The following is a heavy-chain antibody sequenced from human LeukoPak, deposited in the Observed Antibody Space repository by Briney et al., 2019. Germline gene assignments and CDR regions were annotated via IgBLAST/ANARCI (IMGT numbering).Heavy chain of an antibody. CDR3: ANADRFCSGSCHVPDAFDF. CDR2: IFDSGRT. Sequence: SQTLSLTCTVSGASISSGDYFWTWIRQPPGKGLEWIGYIFDSGRTDFNPPLKSRVTISVERSKNQFSLRLSSVTAADTAVYYCANADRFCSGSCHVPDAFDFWGQGTMVTVSS. D-gene: IGHD2-15*01. J-gene: IGHJ3*01. V-gene: IGHV4-30-2*01. CDR1: GASISSGDYF.